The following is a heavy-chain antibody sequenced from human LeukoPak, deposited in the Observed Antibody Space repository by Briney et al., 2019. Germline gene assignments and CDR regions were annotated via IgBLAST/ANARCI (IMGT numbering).Heavy chain of an antibody. CDR3: ARSPFWSGYYMLDY. Sequence: SETLSLTCTVSGGSISSSSYYWGWIRQPPGKGLEWIGSIYYSGSTYYNPSLKSRVTISVDTSKNQFSLKLSSVTAADTAVYYCARSPFWSGYYMLDYWGQGTLVTVSS. CDR1: GGSISSSSYY. CDR2: IYYSGST. J-gene: IGHJ4*02. D-gene: IGHD3-3*01. V-gene: IGHV4-39*07.